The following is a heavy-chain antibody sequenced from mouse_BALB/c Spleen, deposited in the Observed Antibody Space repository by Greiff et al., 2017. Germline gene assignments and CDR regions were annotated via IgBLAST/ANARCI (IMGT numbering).Heavy chain of an antibody. CDR3: ARGDYYGSSPFAY. D-gene: IGHD1-1*01. CDR1: GFTFSSFG. CDR2: ISSGSSTI. Sequence: DVKLVESGGGLVQPGGSRKLSCAASGFTFSSFGMHWVRQAPEKGLEWVAYISSGSSTIYYADTVKGRFTISRDNPKNTLFLQMTSLRSEDTAMYYCARGDYYGSSPFAYWGQGTLVTVSA. J-gene: IGHJ3*01. V-gene: IGHV5-17*02.